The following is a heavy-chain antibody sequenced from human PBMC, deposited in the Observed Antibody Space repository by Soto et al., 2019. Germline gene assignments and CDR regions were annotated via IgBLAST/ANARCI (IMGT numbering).Heavy chain of an antibody. CDR1: GYTFTGYY. J-gene: IGHJ4*02. CDR3: ARESDSGQEGNFDY. V-gene: IGHV1-2*04. D-gene: IGHD2-15*01. Sequence: GASVKVSCKASGYTFTGYYMHWVRQAPGQGLEWMGWINPNSGGTNYAQKFQGWVTMTRDTSISTAYMELSRLRSDDTAVYYCARESDSGQEGNFDYWGQGTLVTVSS. CDR2: INPNSGGT.